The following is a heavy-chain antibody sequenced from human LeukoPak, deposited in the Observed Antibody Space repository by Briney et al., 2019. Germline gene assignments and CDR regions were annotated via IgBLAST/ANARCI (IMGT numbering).Heavy chain of an antibody. V-gene: IGHV3-33*03. J-gene: IGHJ5*01. D-gene: IGHD5-12*01. CDR1: GFTFSTYG. CDR2: IWYDGSEK. Sequence: GRSLRLSCAASGFTFSTYGMHWVRQAPGKGLEWVAVIWYDGSEKYYADSVKGRFTISRDNAKNSLDLQMSSLRPEDTALYYCVKDKHRDGYTYGVYDSWGQGTLITVSS. CDR3: VKDKHRDGYTYGVYDS.